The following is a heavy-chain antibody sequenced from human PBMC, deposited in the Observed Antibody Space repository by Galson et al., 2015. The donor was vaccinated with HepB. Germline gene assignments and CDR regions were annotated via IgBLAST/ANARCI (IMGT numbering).Heavy chain of an antibody. J-gene: IGHJ6*02. CDR3: ARDLGMREGYGLDV. D-gene: IGHD3-16*01. Sequence: TLSLTCAVSGGSISSSGFSWSWIRQAPGRGLQWIGYIYYTGSTYYNPSLKSRVTISIDRSKNQFSLKLTSVTAADMAVYYCARDLGMREGYGLDVWGQGTTVTVAS. CDR2: IYYTGST. V-gene: IGHV4-30-2*01. CDR1: GGSISSSGFS.